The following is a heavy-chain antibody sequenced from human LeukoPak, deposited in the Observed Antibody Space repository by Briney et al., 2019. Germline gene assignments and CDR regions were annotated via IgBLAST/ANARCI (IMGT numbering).Heavy chain of an antibody. D-gene: IGHD6-13*01. Sequence: GGSLRLSCAASGFTFSRYGLLWVRQSPGKGLDVVTFIRYDGNHQYYADSVKGRFTISRDNSKNTFYLQMNSLRAEDTAVYYCARAGVAAAVLYYYMDVWGKGTTVTISS. V-gene: IGHV3-30*02. J-gene: IGHJ6*03. CDR1: GFTFSRYG. CDR2: IRYDGNHQ. CDR3: ARAGVAAAVLYYYMDV.